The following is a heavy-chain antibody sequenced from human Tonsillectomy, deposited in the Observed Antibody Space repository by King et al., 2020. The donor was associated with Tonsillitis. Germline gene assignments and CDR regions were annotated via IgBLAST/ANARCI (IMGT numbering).Heavy chain of an antibody. CDR1: GGSISSYY. V-gene: IGHV4-59*01. D-gene: IGHD6-13*01. J-gene: IGHJ5*02. Sequence: QLQESGPGLVKPSETLSLTCTVSGGSISSYYWTWIRQPPGKGLEWIGYIYYSGSTNYNPSLKSRVTISIDTSKNQFSLKLSSVTAADTAVYYCARVNRPPPAIAAAGGWFDPWGQGTLVTVSS. CDR2: IYYSGST. CDR3: ARVNRPPPAIAAAGGWFDP.